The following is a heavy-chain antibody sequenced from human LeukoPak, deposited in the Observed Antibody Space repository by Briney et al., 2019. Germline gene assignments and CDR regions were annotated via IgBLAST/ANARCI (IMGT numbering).Heavy chain of an antibody. CDR2: IHYSGST. CDR1: GYSISSAYY. V-gene: IGHV4-38-2*02. CDR3: AREDSGSYYNYYYFYMDV. J-gene: IGHJ6*03. Sequence: SETLSLTCSVSGYSISSAYYWGWIRQPPGKGLEWIATIHYSGSTYYNPSLKSRVTLSVDTSKTQFSLRLSSVTAADTAVYYCAREDSGSYYNYYYFYMDVWGKGTTVTISS. D-gene: IGHD3-10*01.